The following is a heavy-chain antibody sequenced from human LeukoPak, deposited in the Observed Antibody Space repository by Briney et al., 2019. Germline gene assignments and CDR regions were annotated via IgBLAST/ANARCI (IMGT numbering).Heavy chain of an antibody. J-gene: IGHJ5*02. CDR1: GGSLSSRSHY. CDR3: ARGTTVTTKSTMVKFRSADWFDP. Sequence: PSETLSLTCTVSGGSLSSRSHYWGCIRQFPGKGLQWIASVYFTGSTYYNPSLTSRATVSVDTSKNQFSLKLSSVTAADTAVYYCARGTTVTTKSTMVKFRSADWFDPWGQGTLVTVSS. CDR2: VYFTGST. V-gene: IGHV4-39*07. D-gene: IGHD4-17*01.